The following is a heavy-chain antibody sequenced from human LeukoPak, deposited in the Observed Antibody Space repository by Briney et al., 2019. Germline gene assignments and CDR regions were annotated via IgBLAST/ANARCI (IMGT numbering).Heavy chain of an antibody. CDR2: MNPNSGNT. J-gene: IGHJ5*02. D-gene: IGHD3-10*01. CDR1: GYTFTSYD. CDR3: ARGPRGPRRNWFDP. V-gene: IGHV1-8*01. Sequence: GASVKVSCKASGYTFTSYDINWVRQATGQGLEWMGWMNPNSGNTGYAQKFQGRVTMTRNTSMSTAYMELSSLRSEDTAVYYCARGPRGPRRNWFDPWGQGTLVTVSS.